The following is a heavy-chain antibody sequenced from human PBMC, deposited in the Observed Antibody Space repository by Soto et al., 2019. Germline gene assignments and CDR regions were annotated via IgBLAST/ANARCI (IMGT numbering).Heavy chain of an antibody. D-gene: IGHD3-3*01. J-gene: IGHJ4*02. Sequence: ASVKVSCKASGYTFTSYAMHWVRQAPGQRLEWMGWINAGNGNTKYSQKFQGRVTITRDTSASTAYMELSSLRSEDTAVYYCARASTIFGVVPLASLWGQVTLVTVSS. CDR1: GYTFTSYA. V-gene: IGHV1-3*01. CDR2: INAGNGNT. CDR3: ARASTIFGVVPLASL.